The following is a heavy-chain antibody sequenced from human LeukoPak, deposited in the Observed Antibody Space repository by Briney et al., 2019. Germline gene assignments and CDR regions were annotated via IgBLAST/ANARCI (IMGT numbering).Heavy chain of an antibody. CDR1: GGSISSYY. CDR3: ASQQTFCGGDCYFI. J-gene: IGHJ4*02. D-gene: IGHD2-21*02. CDR2: IYYSGST. V-gene: IGHV4-59*01. Sequence: PSETLSLTCTVSGGSISSYYWSWIRQPPGKGLEWIGYIYYSGSTNYNPSLKSRVTISVDTSKNQFSLKLSSVTAADTAVYYCASQQTFCGGDCYFIWGQGTLVTVSS.